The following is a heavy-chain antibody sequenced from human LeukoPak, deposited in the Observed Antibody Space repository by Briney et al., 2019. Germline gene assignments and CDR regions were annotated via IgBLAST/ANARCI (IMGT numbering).Heavy chain of an antibody. D-gene: IGHD5-18*01. J-gene: IGHJ4*01. V-gene: IGHV1-46*01. CDR2: INPSGGST. CDR1: GYTFTTYY. Sequence: GASVKVSCKASGYTFTTYYMNWVRQAPGLGLEWMGIINPSGGSTSYAQKFQGRVTMTRDTPTSTVYMELSRMRTEASAVYYCARESYGRQRQYYFDYWGHGTLVTVSS. CDR3: ARESYGRQRQYYFDY.